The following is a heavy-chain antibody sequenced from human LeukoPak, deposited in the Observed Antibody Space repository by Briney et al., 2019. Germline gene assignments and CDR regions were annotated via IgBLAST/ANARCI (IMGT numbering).Heavy chain of an antibody. Sequence: GGSLRLSCAASGFTFSSYEMNWVRQAPGKGLEWVSYISVSGSTIYYADSVKGRFTISRDSAKNSLYLQMNSLRAEDTAVYFCARYHYYDGSGYDGYWGQGTLVTVSS. V-gene: IGHV3-48*03. CDR1: GFTFSSYE. CDR2: ISVSGSTI. J-gene: IGHJ4*02. CDR3: ARYHYYDGSGYDGY. D-gene: IGHD3-22*01.